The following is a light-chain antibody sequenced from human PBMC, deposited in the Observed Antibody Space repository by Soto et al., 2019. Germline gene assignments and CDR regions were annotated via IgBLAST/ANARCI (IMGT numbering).Light chain of an antibody. CDR3: DTCDSNWV. CDR2: LEGSGSY. Sequence: QLVLTQSSSASASLGSSVKLTCTLSSGHSSYIIAWHQQQPGKAHRYLMKLEGSGSYNMGSGVPDRFSGSSSAADRYLTLSNLQFEDEADYYCDTCDSNWVFGGGTKLTVL. CDR1: SGHSSYI. V-gene: IGLV4-60*02. J-gene: IGLJ3*02.